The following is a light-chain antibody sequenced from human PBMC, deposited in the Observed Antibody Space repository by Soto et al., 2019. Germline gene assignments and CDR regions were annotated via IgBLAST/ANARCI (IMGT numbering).Light chain of an antibody. CDR3: SSYTSGSTLV. CDR1: SSDVGGYNF. V-gene: IGLV2-14*01. CDR2: EVS. Sequence: QSALTQPASVSGSPGQPITISCTGTSSDVGGYNFVSWYQHHPGKAPRVMIYEVSNRPSGVSNRFSGSKSGNTASLTISGLQADDEADYYCSSYTSGSTLVFGGGTKLTVL. J-gene: IGLJ2*01.